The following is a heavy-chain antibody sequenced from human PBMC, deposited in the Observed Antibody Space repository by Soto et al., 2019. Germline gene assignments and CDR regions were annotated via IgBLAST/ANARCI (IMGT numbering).Heavy chain of an antibody. CDR3: ARAGTRCSGGSCYLTDFDY. CDR2: IKQDGSEK. J-gene: IGHJ4*02. Sequence: GGSLRLSCAASGFTFSSYWMSWVRQAPGKGLEWVANIKQDGSEKYYVDSVKGRFTISRDNAKNSLYLQMNSLRAEDTTVYYCARAGTRCSGGSCYLTDFDYWGQGTLVTVSS. CDR1: GFTFSSYW. D-gene: IGHD2-15*01. V-gene: IGHV3-7*01.